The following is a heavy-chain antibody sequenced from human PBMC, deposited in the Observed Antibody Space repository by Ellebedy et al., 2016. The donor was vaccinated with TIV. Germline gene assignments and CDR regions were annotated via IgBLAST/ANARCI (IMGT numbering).Heavy chain of an antibody. CDR2: INMDASGQ. Sequence: GESLKISXAASGFSFSNFWMAWVRQSPGRGLEWVAHINMDASGQNYVGSVVGRFTISRDNARNSLYLQMNNLRVEDSAVYYCARDGWGNLLDYWGQGTLVTVSS. CDR3: ARDGWGNLLDY. J-gene: IGHJ4*02. CDR1: GFSFSNFW. V-gene: IGHV3-7*01. D-gene: IGHD6-19*01.